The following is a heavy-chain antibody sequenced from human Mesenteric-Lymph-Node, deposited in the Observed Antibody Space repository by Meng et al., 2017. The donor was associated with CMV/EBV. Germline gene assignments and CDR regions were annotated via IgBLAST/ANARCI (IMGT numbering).Heavy chain of an antibody. CDR2: ISSSSSYT. J-gene: IGHJ4*02. V-gene: IGHV3-11*06. CDR1: GFTFSDYY. CDR3: ARMYYDILTGQSLLLDY. D-gene: IGHD3-9*01. Sequence: QVQLVESGGGLVKPGGSLRLCCAAAGFTFSDYYMSWIRQAPGKGLEWVSYISSSSSYTNYADSVKGRFTISRDNAKNSLYLQMNSLRAEDTAVYYCARMYYDILTGQSLLLDYWGQGTLVTVSS.